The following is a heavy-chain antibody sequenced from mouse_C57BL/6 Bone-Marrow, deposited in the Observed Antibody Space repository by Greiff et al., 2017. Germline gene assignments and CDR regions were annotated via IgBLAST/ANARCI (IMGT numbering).Heavy chain of an antibody. CDR1: GFTFSSYA. D-gene: IGHD1-1*01. V-gene: IGHV5-9-1*02. Sequence: EVNLVESGEGLVKPGGSLKLSCAASGFTFSSYAMSWVRQTPEKRLEWVAYISSGGDYIYYADTVKGRFTISRDNARNTLYLQMSSLKSEDTAMYYCTRTTTVVAEDAMDYWGQGTSVTVSS. CDR2: ISSGGDYI. J-gene: IGHJ4*01. CDR3: TRTTTVVAEDAMDY.